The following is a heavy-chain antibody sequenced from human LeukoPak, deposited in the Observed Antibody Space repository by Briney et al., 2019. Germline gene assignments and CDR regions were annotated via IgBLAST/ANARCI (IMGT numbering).Heavy chain of an antibody. V-gene: IGHV3-48*01. Sequence: GGSLRLSWAASGFTFTSYSMRWVRQAPGKGLEWVSYISSFSRTIYYADSVKGRFTISRDNAKNSVSLQMDSLRAEDTAVYYCARVLGEAPGWLDPWGQGTLVTVSS. J-gene: IGHJ5*02. CDR1: GFTFTSYS. CDR2: ISSFSRTI. CDR3: ARVLGEAPGWLDP. D-gene: IGHD3-16*01.